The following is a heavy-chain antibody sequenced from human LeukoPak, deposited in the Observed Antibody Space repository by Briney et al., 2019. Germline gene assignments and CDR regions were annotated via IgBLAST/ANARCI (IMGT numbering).Heavy chain of an antibody. V-gene: IGHV4-59*01. J-gene: IGHJ5*02. Sequence: SETLSLTCTVSGGSISSCYWSWIRQPPGKGLEWIGYIYYSGSTNYNPSLKSRVTISVDTSKNQFSLKLSSVTAADTAVYYCARGDYGDSRGWFDPWGQGTLVTVSS. D-gene: IGHD4-17*01. CDR1: GGSISSCY. CDR3: ARGDYGDSRGWFDP. CDR2: IYYSGST.